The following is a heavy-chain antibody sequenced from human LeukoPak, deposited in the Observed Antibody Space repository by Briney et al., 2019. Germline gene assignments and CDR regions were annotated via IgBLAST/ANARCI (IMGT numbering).Heavy chain of an antibody. CDR3: AKDNRYYYDTSGLRGIDY. D-gene: IGHD3-22*01. V-gene: IGHV1-2*02. CDR2: INPTSGDT. J-gene: IGHJ4*02. CDR1: GYTFTGYY. Sequence: GASVKVSCKASGYTFTGYYIHWVRQAPGQGLEWMGWINPTSGDTNYVQKFQGRVTMTRDTSISTTYMELNTLRSDDTAVHYCAKDNRYYYDTSGLRGIDYWGQGTLVTVSS.